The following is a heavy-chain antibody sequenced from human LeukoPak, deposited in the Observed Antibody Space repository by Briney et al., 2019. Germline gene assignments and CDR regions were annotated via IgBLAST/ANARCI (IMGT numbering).Heavy chain of an antibody. D-gene: IGHD3-3*01. J-gene: IGHJ4*02. CDR2: MNPNSGNT. Sequence: AASVKVSCKASGYTFTSYGINWVRQATGQGLEWMGWMNPNSGNTGYAQKFQGRVTITRNTSISTAYMELSSLRSEDTAVYYCARGQGGHYDFWSGYSTEFDYWGQGTLVTVSS. CDR1: GYTFTSYG. CDR3: ARGQGGHYDFWSGYSTEFDY. V-gene: IGHV1-8*03.